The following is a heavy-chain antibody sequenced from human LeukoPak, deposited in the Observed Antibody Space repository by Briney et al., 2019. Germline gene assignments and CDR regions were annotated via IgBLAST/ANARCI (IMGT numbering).Heavy chain of an antibody. CDR1: GGSTSSSSYY. V-gene: IGHV4-39*01. Sequence: PSETLSLTCTVSGGSTSSSSYYWGWIRQPPGKGLEWIGSIYYSGSTYYNPSLKSRVTISVDTSKNQFSLKLSSVTAADTAVYYCARRATGYRNWYFDLWGRGTLVTVSS. CDR3: ARRATGYRNWYFDL. D-gene: IGHD3-9*01. CDR2: IYYSGST. J-gene: IGHJ2*01.